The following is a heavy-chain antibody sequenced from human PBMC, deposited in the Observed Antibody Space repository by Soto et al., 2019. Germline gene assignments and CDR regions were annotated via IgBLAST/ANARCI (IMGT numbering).Heavy chain of an antibody. CDR1: GFTFDDYA. Sequence: VQLVESGGGLVQPGRSLRLSCAASGFTFDDYAMHWVRQAPGKGLEWVSGISWNSGSIGYADSVKGRFTISRDNAKNSLYLQMNSLRAEDTALYYCAKDTRTTGYSSSWYYFDYWGQGTLVTVSS. CDR2: ISWNSGSI. J-gene: IGHJ4*02. CDR3: AKDTRTTGYSSSWYYFDY. D-gene: IGHD6-13*01. V-gene: IGHV3-9*01.